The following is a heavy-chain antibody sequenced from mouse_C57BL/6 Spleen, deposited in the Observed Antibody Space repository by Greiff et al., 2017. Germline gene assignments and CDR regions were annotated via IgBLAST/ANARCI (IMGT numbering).Heavy chain of an antibody. J-gene: IGHJ1*03. CDR3: ARENYGYERWYFDV. D-gene: IGHD2-2*01. V-gene: IGHV5-4*01. CDR2: ISDGGSYT. CDR1: GFTFSSYA. Sequence: EVKVVESGGGLVKPGGSLKLSCAASGFTFSSYAMSWVRQTPEKRLEWVATISDGGSYTYYPDNVKGRLTISRDNAKNNLYLQMSHLKSEDTAMYYCARENYGYERWYFDVWGTGTTVTVSS.